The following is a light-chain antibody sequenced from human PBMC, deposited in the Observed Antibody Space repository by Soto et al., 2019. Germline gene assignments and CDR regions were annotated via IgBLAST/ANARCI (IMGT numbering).Light chain of an antibody. J-gene: IGKJ1*01. Sequence: EIVMTQSPATLSVSPGERATLSCRASQSVGSNLAWYQQKPGQAPRLLMYGASTRATGVPARFNGSGSGAEFTLTISSLQSEDFAVYYCQQYNNRPPWTFGQGTKVEIE. CDR1: QSVGSN. CDR2: GAS. CDR3: QQYNNRPPWT. V-gene: IGKV3-15*01.